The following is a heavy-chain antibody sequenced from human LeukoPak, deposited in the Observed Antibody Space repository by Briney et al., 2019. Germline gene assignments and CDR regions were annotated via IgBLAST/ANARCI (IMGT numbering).Heavy chain of an antibody. CDR3: ARNGARYYYGMDV. Sequence: PSETLSLTCTVSGGSISSYYWSWIRQPPGKGLEWIGYIYYSGSTNYNPSLKSRVTISVDTSKNQFSLKLSSVTAADTAVYYCARNGARYYYGMDVWGQGTTVTVS. CDR1: GGSISSYY. V-gene: IGHV4-59*01. J-gene: IGHJ6*02. D-gene: IGHD2-8*01. CDR2: IYYSGST.